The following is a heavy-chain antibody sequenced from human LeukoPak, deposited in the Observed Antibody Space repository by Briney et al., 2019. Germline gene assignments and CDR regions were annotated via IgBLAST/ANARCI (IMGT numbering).Heavy chain of an antibody. Sequence: GGSLRLSCAASGFTLSSYSMNWVRQAPGKGLEWVSSISSSSSYIYYADSVKGRFTISRDNAKNSLYLQMNSLRAEDTAVYYCARGFHYYDSSGYPSSLRYWGQGTLVTVSS. J-gene: IGHJ4*02. CDR1: GFTLSSYS. CDR3: ARGFHYYDSSGYPSSLRY. CDR2: ISSSSSYI. D-gene: IGHD3-22*01. V-gene: IGHV3-21*01.